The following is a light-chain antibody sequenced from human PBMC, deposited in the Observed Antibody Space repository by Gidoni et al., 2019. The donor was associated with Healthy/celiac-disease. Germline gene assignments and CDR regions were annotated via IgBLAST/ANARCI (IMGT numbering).Light chain of an antibody. J-gene: IGLJ3*02. V-gene: IGLV2-14*01. CDR2: DVS. CDR3: SSYTSSSTLEWV. CDR1: SSDVGGYNY. Sequence: QSALTQPASVSGSPGQSITIPCPGTSSDVGGYNYVSWYPQHPGQAPKRMLYDVSNRPSGFSNRFSGSKSGNTASLTISGLQAEDEADYYCSSYTSSSTLEWVFGGGTKLTVL.